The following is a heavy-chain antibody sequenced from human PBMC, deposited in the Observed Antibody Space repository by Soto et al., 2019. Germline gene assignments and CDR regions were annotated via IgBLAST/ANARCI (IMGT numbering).Heavy chain of an antibody. CDR1: GFTFSSYA. Sequence: EVQLLESGGGLVQPGGSLRLSCAASGFTFSSYAMSWVRQAPGKGLEWVSAISGSGGSTFYADSVKGRFTISRDNSKNTPYLQMNSLKAEDTAIYYCAKDSQRWLPEFDYWGQGTPVTV. V-gene: IGHV3-23*01. D-gene: IGHD5-12*01. CDR2: ISGSGGST. J-gene: IGHJ4*02. CDR3: AKDSQRWLPEFDY.